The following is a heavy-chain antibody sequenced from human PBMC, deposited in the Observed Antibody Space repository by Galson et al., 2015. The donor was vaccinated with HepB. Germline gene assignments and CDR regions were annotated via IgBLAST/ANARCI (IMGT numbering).Heavy chain of an antibody. CDR3: ARGRIAAADYNWLDP. J-gene: IGHJ5*02. V-gene: IGHV4-34*01. CDR1: GGSLSDYY. D-gene: IGHD6-13*01. CDR2: INHSGSS. Sequence: ETLSLTCAVNGGSLSDYYWSWIRQPPGKGLEWIGEINHSGSSNYNPSLKSRLTMSVDTSKNQFSLKVRFVTAADTAVYYCARGRIAAADYNWLDPWGQGTLVTVSS.